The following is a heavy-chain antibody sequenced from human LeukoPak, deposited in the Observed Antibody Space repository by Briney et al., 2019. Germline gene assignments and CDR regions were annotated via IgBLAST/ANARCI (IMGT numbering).Heavy chain of an antibody. Sequence: GGSLRLSCAASGFTFSNYAMNWVRQAPGKGLEWVSAISGSGGNTQDADSVKGRFTISRDNAKNTLYLQMNSLRAEDTAVFYCARNTGYSGYDALGYWGQGTLVTVSS. J-gene: IGHJ4*02. CDR1: GFTFSNYA. V-gene: IGHV3-23*01. D-gene: IGHD5-12*01. CDR3: ARNTGYSGYDALGY. CDR2: ISGSGGNT.